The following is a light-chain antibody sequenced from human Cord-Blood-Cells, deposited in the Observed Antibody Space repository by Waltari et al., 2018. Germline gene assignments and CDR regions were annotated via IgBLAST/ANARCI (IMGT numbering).Light chain of an antibody. CDR3: VLYMGSGIWV. V-gene: IGLV8-61*01. Sequence: QTVVTQEPSFSVSPGGTVTPTCGLSSGSVSTGYSSTWYQQTPGQAPRTLIYSTNTRSSGVPDRFSGSILGNKAALTITGAQADDESDYYCVLYMGSGIWVFGGGTKLTVL. CDR1: SGSVSTGYS. CDR2: STN. J-gene: IGLJ3*02.